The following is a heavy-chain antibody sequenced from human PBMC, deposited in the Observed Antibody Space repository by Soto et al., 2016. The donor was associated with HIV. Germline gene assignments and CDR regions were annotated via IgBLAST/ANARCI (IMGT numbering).Heavy chain of an antibody. CDR1: GGSIKSSGHY. J-gene: IGHJ6*02. CDR3: ARDQKAVAGAGHYYYGMDV. V-gene: IGHV4-31*03. D-gene: IGHD6-19*01. Sequence: QVQLQESGPGLVKPSQTLSLTCTVSGGSIKSSGHYWSWIRQRPGKGLEWIGYIYYSGSTYYNTSLKSRATISLDTSKNQFSLRLTSVTAADTAVYYCARDQKAVAGAGHYYYGMDVWGQGTTVTVSS. CDR2: IYYSGST.